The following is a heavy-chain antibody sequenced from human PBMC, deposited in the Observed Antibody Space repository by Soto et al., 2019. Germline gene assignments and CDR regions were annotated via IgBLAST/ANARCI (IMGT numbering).Heavy chain of an antibody. CDR3: ASLLWRDGYNWGYFDL. V-gene: IGHV3-30-3*01. D-gene: IGHD5-12*01. CDR1: GFTFSSYA. Sequence: QVQLVESGGGVVQPGRSLRLSCAASGFTFSSYAMHWVRQAPGKGLEWVAVISYDGSNKYYTDSVKGRFTISRDNSKNTLYLQMNSLRAEDTVVYYCASLLWRDGYNWGYFDLWGRGTLVTVSS. J-gene: IGHJ2*01. CDR2: ISYDGSNK.